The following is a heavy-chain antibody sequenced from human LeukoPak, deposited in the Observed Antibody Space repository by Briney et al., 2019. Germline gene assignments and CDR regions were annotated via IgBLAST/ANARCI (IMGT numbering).Heavy chain of an antibody. CDR3: AKGRYGSGSFSTPFEY. D-gene: IGHD3-10*01. CDR1: GFTFDDYS. V-gene: IGHV3-43*01. J-gene: IGHJ4*02. CDR2: ISSDGGST. Sequence: PGGSLRLPCAASGFTFDDYSMHWVRQAPGKGLEWVSPISSDGGSTYYADSVKGRFTISRDNSKNSLYVQLNNLRTEDTALYYCAKGRYGSGSFSTPFEYWGQGTLVTVSS.